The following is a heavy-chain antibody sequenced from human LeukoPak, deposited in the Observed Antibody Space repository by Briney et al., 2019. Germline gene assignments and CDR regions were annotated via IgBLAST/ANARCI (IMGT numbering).Heavy chain of an antibody. J-gene: IGHJ4*02. Sequence: GGSLRLSCAASGFVVSSNYMNWVRQAPGKGLEWVSFIHNDGNTFYADSVKGRFTISKDNSKNTVYLQMNSLKTEDTAVYYCTRLEMATTYYWGQGTLVTVSS. CDR2: IHNDGNT. D-gene: IGHD5-24*01. V-gene: IGHV3-53*01. CDR1: GFVVSSNY. CDR3: TRLEMATTYY.